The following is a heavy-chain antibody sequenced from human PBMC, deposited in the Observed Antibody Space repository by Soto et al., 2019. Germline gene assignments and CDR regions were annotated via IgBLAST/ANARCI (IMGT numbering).Heavy chain of an antibody. D-gene: IGHD2-15*01. J-gene: IGHJ4*02. CDR3: ARSGGSNSWYGVFDF. CDR1: GDSITSGPYY. CDR2: IYFRGNS. V-gene: IGHV4-31*03. Sequence: QVQLQESGPGLVKPSQTLSVTCTVSGDSITSGPYYWSWVRQLPGRVLEWIGYIYFRGNSYYNPSLKSRITISLDRSKNQFSLELNSVTDADTAVYYCARSGGSNSWYGVFDFWGQGTLVNVSS.